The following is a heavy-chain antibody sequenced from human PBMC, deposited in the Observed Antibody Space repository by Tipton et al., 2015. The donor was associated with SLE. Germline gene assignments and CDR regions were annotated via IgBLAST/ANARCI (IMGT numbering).Heavy chain of an antibody. V-gene: IGHV3-7*01. J-gene: IGHJ3*02. CDR1: GFTFSSYW. Sequence: GSLRLSCAASGFTFSSYWMSWVRQAPGKGLEWVANIKQDGSEKYYVGSVKGRFTISRDNAKNSLYLQMDSLRAEDTAVYYCARDYDFWSGQMDAFDIWGQGTMVTVSS. CDR3: ARDYDFWSGQMDAFDI. D-gene: IGHD3-3*01. CDR2: IKQDGSEK.